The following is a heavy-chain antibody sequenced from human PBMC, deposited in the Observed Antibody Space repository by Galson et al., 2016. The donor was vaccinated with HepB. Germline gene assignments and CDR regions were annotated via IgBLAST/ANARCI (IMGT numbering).Heavy chain of an antibody. CDR3: ARQRRGGPSDY. CDR1: GASISSSDW. CDR2: ILHSGRV. Sequence: SETLSLTCAVSGASISSSDWWTWVRQPPGQGLEWIGQILHSGRVNYTPSLGSRVTLSVDRSNNHFSLRLTSVAAADTALYYCARQRRGGPSDYWGQGILVIVSS. J-gene: IGHJ4*02. V-gene: IGHV4-4*02. D-gene: IGHD5-24*01.